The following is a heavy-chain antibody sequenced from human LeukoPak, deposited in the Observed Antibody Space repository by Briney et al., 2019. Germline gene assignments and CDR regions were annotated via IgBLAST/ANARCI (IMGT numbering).Heavy chain of an antibody. CDR2: VNPNSGNT. CDR1: GYTFTTYY. CDR3: ARGVRGYYATSGYFLLNY. Sequence: ASLKVSCKASGYTFTTYYINWVRQATRQGLEWMGWVNPNSGNTGYAQKFQGRVTITWNTSISTAYMELSSLRSEDTAVYYCARGVRGYYATSGYFLLNYWGPGTLVTVSS. J-gene: IGHJ4*02. D-gene: IGHD3-22*01. V-gene: IGHV1-8*03.